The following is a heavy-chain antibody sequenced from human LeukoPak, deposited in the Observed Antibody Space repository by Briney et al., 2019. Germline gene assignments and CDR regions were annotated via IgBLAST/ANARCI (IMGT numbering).Heavy chain of an antibody. CDR1: GGSISSGNYF. J-gene: IGHJ4*02. CDR3: ARYFNWNYSFFDY. D-gene: IGHD1-7*01. Sequence: SETLSLTCTVSGGSISSGNYFWSWIRQPPGKGLEWIGYVFYSGSTNYNPSLKSRVTISVDTSKNQFSLKLSSVTAADTAVYYCARYFNWNYSFFDYWGQGTLVTVSS. CDR2: VFYSGST. V-gene: IGHV4-30-4*01.